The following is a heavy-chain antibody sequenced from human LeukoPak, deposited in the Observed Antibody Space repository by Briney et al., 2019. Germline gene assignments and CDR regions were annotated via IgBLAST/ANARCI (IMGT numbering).Heavy chain of an antibody. CDR3: ARGAVADDFDY. V-gene: IGHV3-30*04. J-gene: IGHJ4*02. CDR2: ILSHGRSE. Sequence: GRSLRLSCAASGFTFSTYAMHWVRQAPGKGLEWVAVILSHGRSEYYADSLKGRFSISRDNSKDTLYLQMSSLRADDTAVYYCARGAVADDFDYWGQGTLVTVSS. CDR1: GFTFSTYA. D-gene: IGHD6-19*01.